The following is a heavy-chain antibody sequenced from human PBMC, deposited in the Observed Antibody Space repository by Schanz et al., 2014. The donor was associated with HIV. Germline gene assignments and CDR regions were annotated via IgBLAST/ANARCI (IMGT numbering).Heavy chain of an antibody. J-gene: IGHJ3*02. Sequence: EVQLLESGGGLVQPGGSLRLSCADSGFTFSIHATYWVRQAPGKGLEWVSSISWDSDIIGYADSVKGRFTISRDNAKNSLYLQMNSLRAEDTALYYCAKDMGSGSYETFDIWGQGTMVTVSS. V-gene: IGHV3-9*01. D-gene: IGHD1-26*01. CDR2: ISWDSDII. CDR3: AKDMGSGSYETFDI. CDR1: GFTFSIHA.